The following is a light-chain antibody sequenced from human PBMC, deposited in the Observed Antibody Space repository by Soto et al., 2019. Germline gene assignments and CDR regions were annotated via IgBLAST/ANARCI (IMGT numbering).Light chain of an antibody. CDR3: ASYTSSSTGGV. Sequence: QSALTQPASVSGSPGQSITISCTGTSSDVGGYKYVSWYQQHPDKAPKLIIFEVSNRPSGISSRFSGSKSGNTASLTISGLQAEDEADYYCASYTSSSTGGVFGGGTKLTVL. CDR2: EVS. CDR1: SSDVGGYKY. V-gene: IGLV2-14*01. J-gene: IGLJ3*02.